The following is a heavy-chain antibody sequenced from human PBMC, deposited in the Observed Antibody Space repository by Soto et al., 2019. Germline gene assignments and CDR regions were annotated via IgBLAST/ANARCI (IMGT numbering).Heavy chain of an antibody. V-gene: IGHV1-2*04. J-gene: IGHJ5*02. CDR2: INPASGET. D-gene: IGHD4-4*01. CDR3: ARGGTFSKGWFDT. CDR1: GYAFTGHF. Sequence: QVHLVQSGTELKKPGASVRVSCKSSGYAFTGHFINWVRQAPGQGLEWMGWINPASGETNYAQDFQGWVTMTRDTPVSEAYMELTSLTSDDTAFYFCARGGTFSKGWFDTWGQGTLVTVSS.